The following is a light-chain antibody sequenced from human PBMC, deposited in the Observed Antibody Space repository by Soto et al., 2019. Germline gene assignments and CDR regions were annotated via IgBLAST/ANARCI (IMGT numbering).Light chain of an antibody. CDR1: RAVGNF. V-gene: IGKV3-15*01. CDR3: QQYNNWPPFS. J-gene: IGKJ3*01. CDR2: GAS. Sequence: EIVLTQSPATLSLSAGERAALAWRASRAVGNFLAWYQKKPGQTPRLLIYGASTSAAGIPARFSGSRSRTNFTLTISSLQSEHFAVYYYQQYNNWPPFSFGPGTKVDIK.